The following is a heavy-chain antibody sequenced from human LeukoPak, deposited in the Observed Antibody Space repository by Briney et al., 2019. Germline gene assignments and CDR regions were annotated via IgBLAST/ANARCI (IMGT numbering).Heavy chain of an antibody. CDR2: IDPSHSYN. Sequence: GESLKISCKGSGYSFTTYWISWVRQMPGKGLEWMGRIDPSHSYNHYRPSFQGHVTISADKSISTPYLQWTSLKASDTAIYFCAKQRDVGASRGFDYWGQGTLVSVSS. CDR3: AKQRDVGASRGFDY. V-gene: IGHV5-10-1*01. CDR1: GYSFTTYW. D-gene: IGHD1-26*01. J-gene: IGHJ4*02.